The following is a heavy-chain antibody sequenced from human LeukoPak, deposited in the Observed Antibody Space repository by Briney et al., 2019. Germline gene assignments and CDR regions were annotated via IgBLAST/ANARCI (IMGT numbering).Heavy chain of an antibody. J-gene: IGHJ4*02. Sequence: SETLSLTCAVYGGSFSGYYWSWIRQPPGKGLEWIGEINHSGGTNYIPSLKSRVTISVDTSKNQFSLKLTSVTAADTAVYYCATSVAGYFDTSGYYFDYWGQGTLVTVSS. CDR3: ATSVAGYFDTSGYYFDY. CDR1: GGSFSGYY. V-gene: IGHV4-34*01. CDR2: INHSGGT. D-gene: IGHD3-22*01.